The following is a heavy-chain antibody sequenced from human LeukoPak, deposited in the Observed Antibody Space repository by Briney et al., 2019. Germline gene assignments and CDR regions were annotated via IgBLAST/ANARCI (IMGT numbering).Heavy chain of an antibody. CDR2: FDPEDGET. CDR3: ATQSQYDSSGYHAFDI. CDR1: GYTLTELS. J-gene: IGHJ3*02. D-gene: IGHD3-22*01. Sequence: ASVKVSCKVSGYTLTELSMHWVRQAPGKGREWMGGFDPEDGETIYAQKFQGRVTMTEDTSTDTAYMELSSLRSEDTAVYYCATQSQYDSSGYHAFDIWGQGTMVTVSS. V-gene: IGHV1-24*01.